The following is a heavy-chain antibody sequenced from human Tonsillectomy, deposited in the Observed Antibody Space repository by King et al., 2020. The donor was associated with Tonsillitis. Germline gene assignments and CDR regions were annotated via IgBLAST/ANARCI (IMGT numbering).Heavy chain of an antibody. Sequence: VQLVESGGGLVKPGGSLRLSCAASGFTFSDYYMSWIRQAPGKGLEWVSYISGSSSYTNYADSVKGRFTISRDNAKNSLYLQMNSLRAEDTAVYFCARDGNAGGIDAFDIWGLGTMVTVSS. CDR3: ARDGNAGGIDAFDI. CDR1: GFTFSDYY. D-gene: IGHD4-23*01. V-gene: IGHV3-11*06. J-gene: IGHJ3*02. CDR2: ISGSSSYT.